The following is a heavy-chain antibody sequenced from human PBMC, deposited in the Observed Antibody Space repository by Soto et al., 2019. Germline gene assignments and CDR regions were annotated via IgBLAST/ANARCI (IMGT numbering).Heavy chain of an antibody. D-gene: IGHD2-8*01. J-gene: IGHJ4*02. CDR2: INPNSGGT. CDR1: GYTFTGYY. Sequence: VASVKVSCKASGYTFTGYYMHWVRQAPGQGLEWMGWINPNSGGTNYAQKFQGRVTMTRDTSISTAYMELSRLRSDDTAVCYCARVGYCTNGVCYPSYFDYWGQGTLVTVSS. CDR3: ARVGYCTNGVCYPSYFDY. V-gene: IGHV1-2*02.